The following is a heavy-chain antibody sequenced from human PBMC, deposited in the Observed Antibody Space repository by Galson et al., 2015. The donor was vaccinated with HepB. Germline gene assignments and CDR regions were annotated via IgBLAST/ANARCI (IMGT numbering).Heavy chain of an antibody. CDR2: ISAYNGKT. Sequence: SVKVSCKASGYTFPDYGISWVRQAPGQGLEWMGWISAYNGKTNYAQKLQGRVTLTTDTSTNTVYMELRSPRSDDTAVYYCARDTSYGDTSLFYWGQGTLVAVSS. V-gene: IGHV1-18*01. D-gene: IGHD4-17*01. CDR1: GYTFPDYG. J-gene: IGHJ4*02. CDR3: ARDTSYGDTSLFY.